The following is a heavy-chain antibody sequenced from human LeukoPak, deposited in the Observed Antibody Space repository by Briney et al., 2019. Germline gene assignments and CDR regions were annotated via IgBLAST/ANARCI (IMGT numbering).Heavy chain of an antibody. V-gene: IGHV5-51*01. J-gene: IGHJ4*02. D-gene: IGHD6-13*01. CDR1: GYSFTNYW. Sequence: GESLKISCKGSGYSFTNYWIGWVRQMPGKGLEWMGIIYPGDSDTRYSPSFQGQVTISADKSISTAYLQWSSLKASDTAMYYCARKSSSSWYSFDYWGQGTLVTVSS. CDR3: ARKSSSSWYSFDY. CDR2: IYPGDSDT.